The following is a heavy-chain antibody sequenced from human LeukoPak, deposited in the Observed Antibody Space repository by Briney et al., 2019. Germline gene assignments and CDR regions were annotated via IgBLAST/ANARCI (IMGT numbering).Heavy chain of an antibody. V-gene: IGHV3-7*01. D-gene: IGHD2-15*01. Sequence: GGSLRLSCAASGLTFSSYWMTWVRQAPGKGLEWVANIRQDGSEKYYVDSVKGRFTISRDNAKNSLYLQMNSLRVEDTAVYYCASWGPAAYCSNGSCSWGQGTLVTVSS. CDR2: IRQDGSEK. CDR1: GLTFSSYW. CDR3: ASWGPAAYCSNGSCS. J-gene: IGHJ5*02.